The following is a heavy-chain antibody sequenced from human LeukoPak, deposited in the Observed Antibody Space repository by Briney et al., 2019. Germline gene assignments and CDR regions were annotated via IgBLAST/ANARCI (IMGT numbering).Heavy chain of an antibody. J-gene: IGHJ4*02. D-gene: IGHD6-13*01. CDR2: IWYDGSNK. CDR1: GFTFSSYG. Sequence: GGSLRLSCAASGFTFSSYGMHWVRQAPGKGLEWVAVIWYDGSNKYYADSVKGRFTISRDNSKNTLYLQMNSLRAEDTAVYYCARDFRRQQLDYWGQGTLVTVSS. CDR3: ARDFRRQQLDY. V-gene: IGHV3-33*01.